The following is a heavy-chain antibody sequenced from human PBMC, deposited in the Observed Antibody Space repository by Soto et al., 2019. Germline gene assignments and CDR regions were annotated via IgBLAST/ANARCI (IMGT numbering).Heavy chain of an antibody. CDR3: AKDGSHNFDY. V-gene: IGHV3-30*18. D-gene: IGHD1-26*01. Sequence: QVQLVESGGGVVQPGRSLRLSCAASGFTFSHYAMHWVRQAPGKGLEWVALMSYDGSNEYYADSVKGRFTISRDNSKNTLYLQMNSLRADDTAVYYCAKDGSHNFDYWGPGTLVTVSS. CDR1: GFTFSHYA. J-gene: IGHJ4*02. CDR2: MSYDGSNE.